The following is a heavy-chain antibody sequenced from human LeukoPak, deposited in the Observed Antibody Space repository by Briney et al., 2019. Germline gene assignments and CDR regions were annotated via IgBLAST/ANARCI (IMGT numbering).Heavy chain of an antibody. CDR1: GDTFSNYY. CDR2: INPNSGGS. D-gene: IGHD1-26*01. J-gene: IGHJ3*02. Sequence: ASEKVSCKVSGDTFSNYYMHWVRQAPGQGLEWMGRINPNSGGSKFAQKIQGRITMSRDTSTGTDYMELSRLRPDDTAVYYCAREGGSYFLDAFYIWGQGTMVTVSS. V-gene: IGHV1-2*06. CDR3: AREGGSYFLDAFYI.